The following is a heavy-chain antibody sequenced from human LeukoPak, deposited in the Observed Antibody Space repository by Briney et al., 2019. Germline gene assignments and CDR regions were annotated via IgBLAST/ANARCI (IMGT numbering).Heavy chain of an antibody. J-gene: IGHJ4*02. CDR1: GFTFSSYS. D-gene: IGHD3-16*01. Sequence: GGSLRLSCAASGFTFSSYSMNWVRQAPGKGLEWVAYISSSSSTIYYADSVKGRFTISRDDAKNSLYLQMSGLGAEDTAVYYCAKDGMIRDRYFWGYLDYWGQGILVTVSS. V-gene: IGHV3-48*04. CDR3: AKDGMIRDRYFWGYLDY. CDR2: ISSSSSTI.